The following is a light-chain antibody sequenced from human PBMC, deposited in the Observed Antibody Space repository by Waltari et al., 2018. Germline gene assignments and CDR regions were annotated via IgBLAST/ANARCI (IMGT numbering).Light chain of an antibody. V-gene: IGKV3-20*01. CDR2: GAS. CDR3: QHYGGSVT. CDR1: QRMTNTF. J-gene: IGKJ4*01. Sequence: ELVLTQSPGTVSLSSGESATLSCRPSQRMTNTFLAWYQQRPGQSPRLLMYGASTRATGVPDRFSGGGSGTDFTLTITRLEPEDFAVYYCQHYGGSVTFGGGTKVEI.